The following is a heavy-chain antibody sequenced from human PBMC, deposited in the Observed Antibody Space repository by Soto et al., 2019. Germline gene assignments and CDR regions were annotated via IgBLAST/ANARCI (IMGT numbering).Heavy chain of an antibody. CDR2: IDPSDSYT. V-gene: IGHV5-10-1*01. Sequence: VESLKLSCEGSGYSFTIYWISWVRQMPGKGLEWMGRIDPSDSYTNYSPSFQGPVTISADKSISTAYLQWSSLKASDTAMYYCASPSGPNYYYGMDVWGQGTTVTVSS. J-gene: IGHJ6*02. D-gene: IGHD3-3*01. CDR3: ASPSGPNYYYGMDV. CDR1: GYSFTIYW.